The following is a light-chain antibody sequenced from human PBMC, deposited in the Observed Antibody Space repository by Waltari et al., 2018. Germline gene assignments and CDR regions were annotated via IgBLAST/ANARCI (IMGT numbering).Light chain of an antibody. CDR2: DTF. Sequence: EIVLTPSPANLSLSPGERATLSYRARHSVRNSLAWYQQKPGQAPRPLLYDTFKRATGIPDRFSGSGSGTDFTLTISSLEPEDFAVYYCQQRSNWPLTFGGGTKVENK. CDR1: HSVRNS. CDR3: QQRSNWPLT. J-gene: IGKJ4*01. V-gene: IGKV3-11*01.